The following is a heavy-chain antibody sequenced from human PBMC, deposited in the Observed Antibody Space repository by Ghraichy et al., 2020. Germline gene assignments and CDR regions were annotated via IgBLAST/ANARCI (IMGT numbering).Heavy chain of an antibody. D-gene: IGHD3-9*01. CDR2: ISSSSSYI. CDR3: ARDYAYDILTGYLDY. V-gene: IGHV3-21*01. Sequence: GVLRLSCAASGFTFSSYSMNWVRQAPGKGLEWVSSISSSSSYIYYADSVKGRFTISRDNAKNSLYLQMNSLRAEDTAVYYCARDYAYDILTGYLDYWGQGTLVTVSS. J-gene: IGHJ4*02. CDR1: GFTFSSYS.